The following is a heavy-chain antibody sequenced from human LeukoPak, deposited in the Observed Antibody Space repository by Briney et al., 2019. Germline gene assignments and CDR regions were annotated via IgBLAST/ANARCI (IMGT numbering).Heavy chain of an antibody. CDR3: ARDFCSTSCYTYWFDP. CDR1: GYTFTGYY. CDR2: INPNSGGT. J-gene: IGHJ5*02. V-gene: IGHV1-2*02. Sequence: ASVKASCKASGYTFTGYYMHWVRQAPGQGLEWMGWINPNSGGTNYAQKFQGRVTMTRDTSISTAYMELSRLRSDDTAVYYCARDFCSTSCYTYWFDPWGQGTLVTVSS. D-gene: IGHD2-2*02.